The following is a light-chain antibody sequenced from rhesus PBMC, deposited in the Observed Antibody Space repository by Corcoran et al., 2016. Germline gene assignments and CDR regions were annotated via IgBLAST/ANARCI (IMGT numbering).Light chain of an antibody. CDR3: QHGYGTPLT. J-gene: IGKJ4*01. CDR1: ENVNNY. CDR2: KAS. Sequence: DIQMTQSPSSLSASVGDRVTITCRASENVNNYLNWYQQKPGKAPKLLIYKASTLQSGVPSRFSGSGSGTDYTFTIRSLQPEAVATYYCQHGYGTPLTFGGGTKVELK. V-gene: IGKV1-74*01.